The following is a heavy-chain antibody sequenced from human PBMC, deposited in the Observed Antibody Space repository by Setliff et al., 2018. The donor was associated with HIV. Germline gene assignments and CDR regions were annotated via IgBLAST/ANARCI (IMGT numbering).Heavy chain of an antibody. CDR2: ISSNSLTI. D-gene: IGHD3-16*01. CDR3: AKDMNYNNDYPGVLGS. Sequence: PGGSLRLSCAASGFTFSSYEMNWIRQAPGKGLEWVSYISSNSLTIYYADSVKGRFTISRDNSKNTLYLEMTSLRAEDTAVYHCAKDMNYNNDYPGVLGSWGRGTLVTVSS. V-gene: IGHV3-48*03. CDR1: GFTFSSYE. J-gene: IGHJ4*02.